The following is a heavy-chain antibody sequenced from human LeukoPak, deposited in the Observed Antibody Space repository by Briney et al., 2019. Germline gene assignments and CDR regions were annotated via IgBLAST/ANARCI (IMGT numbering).Heavy chain of an antibody. J-gene: IGHJ6*02. D-gene: IGHD3-22*01. Sequence: SETLSLTCDVFGGSFTDYFWTWIRQSPGKGLEWIGEINDYTGNTNYNPSLNSRVSISLEKSKNQFSLVLRSVTAADTAVYYCARGRIAKIVVVHSFHYGMDVWGQGTTVTVSS. CDR3: ARGRIAKIVVVHSFHYGMDV. V-gene: IGHV4-34*01. CDR1: GGSFTDYF. CDR2: INDYTGNT.